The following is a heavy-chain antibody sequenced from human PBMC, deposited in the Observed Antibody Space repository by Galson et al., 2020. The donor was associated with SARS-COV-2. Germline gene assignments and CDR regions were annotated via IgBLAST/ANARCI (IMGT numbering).Heavy chain of an antibody. CDR1: GGSISSSIYF. D-gene: IGHD1-26*01. J-gene: IGHJ4*02. CDR2: TYDSGST. Sequence: SETLSLTCTVSGGSISSSIYFWGRIRQPPGKALQWIGTTYDSGSTYYDPSLKSRLTISVDTSKNQFSLELSSVTAADTAVYYCARHGRGERLFPFVYWGQGILVTVSS. CDR3: ARHGRGERLFPFVY. V-gene: IGHV4-39*01.